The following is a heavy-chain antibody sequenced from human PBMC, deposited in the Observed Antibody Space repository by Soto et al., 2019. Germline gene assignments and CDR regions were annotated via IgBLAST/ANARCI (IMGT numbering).Heavy chain of an antibody. CDR1: GFTFSDHY. D-gene: IGHD4-17*01. J-gene: IGHJ6*02. V-gene: IGHV3-72*01. Sequence: EVQLVESGGGLVQPGGSLRLSCAASGFTFSDHYMDWVRQAPGKSLEWIGRTRNKANSYTTEYAVSVKGRLTISRDDSKNSLYLQMNSLKTEDTAVYYCARGPPSRVTTGYYYGMDVWGQGTTVSVSS. CDR2: TRNKANSYTT. CDR3: ARGPPSRVTTGYYYGMDV.